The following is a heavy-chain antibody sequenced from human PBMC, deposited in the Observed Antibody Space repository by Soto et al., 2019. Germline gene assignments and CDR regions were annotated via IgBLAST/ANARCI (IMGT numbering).Heavy chain of an antibody. CDR1: GFTLRGYA. Sequence: GGSLRLSYAASGFTLRGYAMDWVRQAPGKGLEYVSGISSNGVGTYYANSVQGRFTISRDNSKNTVYLQMGSLRPEDMAVYYCARRARPDFYYMDVWGKGTTVTVSS. CDR2: ISSNGVGT. J-gene: IGHJ6*03. V-gene: IGHV3-64*01. D-gene: IGHD6-6*01. CDR3: ARRARPDFYYMDV.